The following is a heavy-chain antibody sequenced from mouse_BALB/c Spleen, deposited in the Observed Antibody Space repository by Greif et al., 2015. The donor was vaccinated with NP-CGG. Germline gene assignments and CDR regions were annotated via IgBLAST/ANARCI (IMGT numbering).Heavy chain of an antibody. CDR2: IYPGDGDT. V-gene: IGHV1-80*01. Sequence: VQLVESGAELVRPGSSVKISCKASGYAFSSYWMNWVKQRPGQGLEWIGQIYPGDGDTNYNGKFKGKATLTADKSSSTAYMQLSSLTSEDSAVYFCARGGNYDAMDYWGQGTSVTVSS. CDR3: ARGGNYDAMDY. D-gene: IGHD2-1*01. J-gene: IGHJ4*01. CDR1: GYAFSSYW.